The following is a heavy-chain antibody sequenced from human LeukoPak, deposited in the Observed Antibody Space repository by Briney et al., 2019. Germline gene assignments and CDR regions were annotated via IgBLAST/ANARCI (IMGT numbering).Heavy chain of an antibody. V-gene: IGHV4-39*01. CDR1: GASTTNSRYY. CDR2: VSYKGVT. Sequence: KPSETLSLTCSVSGASTTNSRYYWVWIRQPPGKGLEWIGSVSYKGVTYYGPSFRSRFAISIDTSRDQFSLSLASVTAADTAVYYCATLTMSGLGIIPPASWGQGTLVTVSS. J-gene: IGHJ5*02. CDR3: ATLTMSGLGIIPPAS. D-gene: IGHD3/OR15-3a*01.